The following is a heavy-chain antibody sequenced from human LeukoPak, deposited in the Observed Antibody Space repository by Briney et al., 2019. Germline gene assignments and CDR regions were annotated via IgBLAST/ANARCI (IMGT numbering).Heavy chain of an antibody. Sequence: GTSVKVSCKASGFTFTSSAMQWVRQARGQRLEWIGWIVVGSGNTNYAQKFQERVTITRDMSTSTAYMELSSLRSEDTAVYYCAAGPSYSSSWYYFDYWGQGTLVTVSS. CDR2: IVVGSGNT. CDR3: AAGPSYSSSWYYFDY. D-gene: IGHD6-13*01. V-gene: IGHV1-58*02. J-gene: IGHJ4*02. CDR1: GFTFTSSA.